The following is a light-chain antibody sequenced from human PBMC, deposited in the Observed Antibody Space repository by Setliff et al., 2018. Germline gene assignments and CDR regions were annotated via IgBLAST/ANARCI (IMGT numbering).Light chain of an antibody. J-gene: IGLJ1*01. CDR1: SSNIGKGYD. V-gene: IGLV1-40*01. CDR2: GNN. Sequence: QSVLTQPPSVSGAPGQRVTISCAGRSSNIGKGYDVHWYQQLPGTAPKLLMYGNNIRPSGVPDRFSGSQSGTSASLAITGLHYEDEADYYCQSYDSSLSAYVFGTGTQLTVL. CDR3: QSYDSSLSAYV.